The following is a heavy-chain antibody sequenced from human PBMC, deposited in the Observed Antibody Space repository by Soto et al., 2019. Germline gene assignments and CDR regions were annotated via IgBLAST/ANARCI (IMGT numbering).Heavy chain of an antibody. V-gene: IGHV3-9*01. D-gene: IGHD2-21*02. CDR2: ISWKSASI. Sequence: EVQLVESGGDLVQPGRSLRLSCAASGFTFGDYGMHWVRQVPGKGLEWVSGISWKSASIGYADSVKGRFTISRDNAKNLLYLQMNRLSGDEKALYHCAKSRRGTANGLDVWGQGTTVNVSS. CDR1: GFTFGDYG. J-gene: IGHJ6*01. CDR3: AKSRRGTANGLDV.